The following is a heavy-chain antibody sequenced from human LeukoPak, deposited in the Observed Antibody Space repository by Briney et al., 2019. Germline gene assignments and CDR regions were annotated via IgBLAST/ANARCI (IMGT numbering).Heavy chain of an antibody. CDR2: ISAYNGNT. CDR1: GYTFTSYG. D-gene: IGHD3-22*01. CDR3: ARGGTTRGYYDSSGYQAAFDI. Sequence: GASVKVSCKASGYTFTSYGISWVRQAPGQGLEWMGWISAYNGNTNYAQKLQGRVTMTTDTSTSTAYMELRSLRSDDTAVYYCARGGTTRGYYDSSGYQAAFDIWGQGTMVTVSS. V-gene: IGHV1-18*01. J-gene: IGHJ3*02.